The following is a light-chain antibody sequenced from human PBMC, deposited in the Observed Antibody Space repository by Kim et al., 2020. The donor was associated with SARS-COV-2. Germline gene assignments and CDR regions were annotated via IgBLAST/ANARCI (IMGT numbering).Light chain of an antibody. CDR2: DVT. CDR1: SSDVGAYNY. Sequence: QSALTQPASVSGSPGQSITISCTGTSSDVGAYNYVSWYQQHPGKAPKLMIYDVTKRPSGVSDRFSGSKSGNTASLTISGLQVEDEADYYCSSCTSSSTYVFGTGTKVTVL. J-gene: IGLJ1*01. CDR3: SSCTSSSTYV. V-gene: IGLV2-14*03.